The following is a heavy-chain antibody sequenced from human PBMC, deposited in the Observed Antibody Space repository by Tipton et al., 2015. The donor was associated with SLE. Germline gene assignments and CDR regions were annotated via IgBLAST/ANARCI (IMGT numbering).Heavy chain of an antibody. J-gene: IGHJ6*03. CDR3: ARGSYYMDV. CDR2: VYYSGST. CDR1: GGSISSSSYY. Sequence: TLSLTCTVSGGSISSSSYYWGWIRQPPGKGLEWIGSVYYSGSTYYNPSLKSRVTISVDRSKNQFSLNLRSVTAADTAVYYCARGSYYMDVWDKGTTVTVSS. V-gene: IGHV4-39*07.